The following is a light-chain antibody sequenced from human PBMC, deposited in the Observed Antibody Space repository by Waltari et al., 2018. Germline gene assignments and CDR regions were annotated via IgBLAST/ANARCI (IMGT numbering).Light chain of an antibody. Sequence: IVMTQSPPTLSLSPGERVPLPCRASQTVYNYLAWYQQKAGQAPRLLIYDATKRATGVPARFSGSGFGADFTLTISSLEPEDFVVYYCQQRKSWPFTFGGGSRVDIK. V-gene: IGKV3-11*01. J-gene: IGKJ4*01. CDR2: DAT. CDR3: QQRKSWPFT. CDR1: QTVYNY.